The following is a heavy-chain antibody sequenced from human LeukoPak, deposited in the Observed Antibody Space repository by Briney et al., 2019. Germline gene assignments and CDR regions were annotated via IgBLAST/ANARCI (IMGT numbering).Heavy chain of an antibody. Sequence: GGSLRLSCAASGFTSSNAWMNWVRQAPGKGLEWVGRIKSKTDGGTIDYAAPVKGRFTISRDDSKNTLYLQMNSLKTEDTAVYYCTTKRVGAPAFDYWGPGTLVTVSS. CDR1: GFTSSNAW. CDR2: IKSKTDGGTI. V-gene: IGHV3-15*07. J-gene: IGHJ4*02. D-gene: IGHD1-26*01. CDR3: TTKRVGAPAFDY.